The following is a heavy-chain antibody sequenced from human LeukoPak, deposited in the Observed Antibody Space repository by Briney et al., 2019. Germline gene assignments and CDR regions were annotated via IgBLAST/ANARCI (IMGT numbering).Heavy chain of an antibody. CDR2: IYYSGST. CDR1: GGSISSYY. CDR3: ARGDCSGGSCYSGAFDI. D-gene: IGHD2-15*01. J-gene: IGHJ3*02. Sequence: SETLSLTCTVSGGSISSYYWSWIRQPPGKGLEWIGYIYYSGSTNYNPSLKGRVTISVDTSKNQFSLKLSSVTAADTAVYYCARGDCSGGSCYSGAFDIWGQGTMVTVPS. V-gene: IGHV4-59*01.